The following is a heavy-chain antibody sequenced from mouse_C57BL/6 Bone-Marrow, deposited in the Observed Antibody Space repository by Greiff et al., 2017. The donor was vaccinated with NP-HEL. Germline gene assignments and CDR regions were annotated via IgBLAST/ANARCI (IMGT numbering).Heavy chain of an antibody. J-gene: IGHJ3*01. CDR2: IYPGDGDT. CDR1: GYAFSSYW. V-gene: IGHV1-80*01. Sequence: VQLQQSGAELVKPGASVKISCKASGYAFSSYWMNWVKQRPGKGLEWIGQIYPGDGDTNYNGKFKGKATLTADKSSSTAYMQLSSLTSEDSAIYFCAITRYGSSYGWFAYWGQGTLVTVSA. CDR3: AITRYGSSYGWFAY. D-gene: IGHD1-1*01.